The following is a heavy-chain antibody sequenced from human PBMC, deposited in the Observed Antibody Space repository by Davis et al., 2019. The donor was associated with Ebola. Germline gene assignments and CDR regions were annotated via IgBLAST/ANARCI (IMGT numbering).Heavy chain of an antibody. D-gene: IGHD3-10*01. Sequence: GESLKISCAASGFTFSSYAMSWVRQAPGKGLEWVSAISGSGGSTYYPGSVKGRFTISRENAKNSLYLQMNSLRAGDTAVYYCARDPYGSGLNDYWGQGTLVTVSS. CDR1: GFTFSSYA. CDR3: ARDPYGSGLNDY. V-gene: IGHV3-23*01. CDR2: ISGSGGST. J-gene: IGHJ4*02.